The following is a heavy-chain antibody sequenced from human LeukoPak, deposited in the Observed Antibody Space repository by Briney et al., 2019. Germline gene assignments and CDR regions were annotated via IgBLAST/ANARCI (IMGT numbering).Heavy chain of an antibody. Sequence: GGSLRLSCAASGFTFTSYAMSWVRQAPGKGLEWVSAISGSGGSTYYADSVKGRFTISRDNSKNTVYLQMDSLRAEDTAAYYCAEMIRGVIITGDYFDSWGQGTLVTVSS. V-gene: IGHV3-23*01. CDR2: ISGSGGST. CDR1: GFTFTSYA. CDR3: AEMIRGVIITGDYFDS. D-gene: IGHD3-10*01. J-gene: IGHJ4*02.